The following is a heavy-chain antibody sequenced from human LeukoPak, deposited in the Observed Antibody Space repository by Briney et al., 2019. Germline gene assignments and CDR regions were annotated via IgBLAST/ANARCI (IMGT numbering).Heavy chain of an antibody. CDR3: LRYNLIRGVIADY. J-gene: IGHJ4*02. CDR2: IYHTGST. CDR1: GGSMSDSDW. Sequence: NASGTLSLTCAVSGGSMSDSDWCNWVRQPPGKGLEWIGEIYHTGSTRYNASLKSRVTISVDKSKNQFSLNLSSVTAADTAVYYCLRYNLIRGVIADYRGQGTPVTVSS. V-gene: IGHV4-4*02. D-gene: IGHD3-10*01.